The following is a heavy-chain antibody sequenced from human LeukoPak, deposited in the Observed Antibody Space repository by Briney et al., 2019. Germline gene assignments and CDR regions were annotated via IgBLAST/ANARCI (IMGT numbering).Heavy chain of an antibody. CDR3: AKDRGVWFGESPFDY. CDR1: GFTFSSYA. CDR2: ISGGGGST. V-gene: IGHV3-23*01. Sequence: PGGSLRLSCAASGFTFSSYAMSWVRQAPGKGLEWVSAISGGGGSTYYADSVKGRFTISRDNSKNTLYLQMNSLRAEDAAVYYCAKDRGVWFGESPFDYWGQGTLVTVSS. J-gene: IGHJ4*02. D-gene: IGHD3-10*01.